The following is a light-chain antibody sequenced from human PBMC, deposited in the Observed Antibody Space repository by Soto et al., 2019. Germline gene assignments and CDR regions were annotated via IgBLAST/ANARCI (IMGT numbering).Light chain of an antibody. V-gene: IGKV1-39*01. Sequence: DIQVTQSPSSLSASVGDRFTIACRASQSIDRDLNWYQQKPGRAPKLLIFAASSLQSGTPSRFSGSGSGTDFTLTISTLQPEDFATYYCQQSYSTPWTFGQGTKVDIK. CDR3: QQSYSTPWT. J-gene: IGKJ1*01. CDR1: QSIDRD. CDR2: AAS.